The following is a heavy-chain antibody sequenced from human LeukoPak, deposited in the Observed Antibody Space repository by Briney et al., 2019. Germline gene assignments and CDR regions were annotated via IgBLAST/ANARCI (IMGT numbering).Heavy chain of an antibody. CDR3: AIHCTGGSCSRSYYFDY. J-gene: IGHJ4*02. V-gene: IGHV1-3*01. D-gene: IGHD2-15*01. CDR1: GYTFSSYA. CDR2: INAGNGDT. Sequence: ASVKVSCKASGYTFSSYAMQWVRQAPVQRLEWMGWINAGNGDTKYAQKFQGRVTITRDTSASTAYMDLSSLRSEDTAVYYCAIHCTGGSCSRSYYFDYWGQGTLVTVSS.